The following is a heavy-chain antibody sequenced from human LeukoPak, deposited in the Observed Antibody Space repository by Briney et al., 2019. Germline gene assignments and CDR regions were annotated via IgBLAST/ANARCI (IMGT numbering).Heavy chain of an antibody. CDR1: GFTFSSYS. CDR3: ARDQIAARPDEFDP. V-gene: IGHV3-21*01. J-gene: IGHJ5*02. CDR2: TSSSSSYI. D-gene: IGHD6-6*01. Sequence: GGSLRLSCAASGFTFSSYSMNWVRQAPGKGLEWVSSTSSSSSYIYYADSVKGRFTISRDNAKNSLYLQMNSLRAEDTAVYYCARDQIAARPDEFDPWGQGTLVTVSS.